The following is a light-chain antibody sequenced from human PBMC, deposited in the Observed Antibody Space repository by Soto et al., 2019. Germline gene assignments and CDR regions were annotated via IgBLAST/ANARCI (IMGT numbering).Light chain of an antibody. CDR2: DNN. V-gene: IGLV1-51*01. J-gene: IGLJ7*01. CDR3: GAWDSSLSAAV. CDR1: SSNIGSHS. Sequence: QSVLTQPPSVSAAPGQTVTIFCSGSSSNIGSHSVSWYQQLPGTAPKLLIYDNNKRPSGIPDRFSASKSGTSATLGITGLQTGDEADYYCGAWDSSLSAAVFGGGTQLTVL.